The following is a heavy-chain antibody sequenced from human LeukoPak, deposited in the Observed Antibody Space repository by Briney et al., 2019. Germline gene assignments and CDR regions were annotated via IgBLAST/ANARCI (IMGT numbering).Heavy chain of an antibody. D-gene: IGHD1-1*01. CDR2: ISSSSSYI. Sequence: GGSLRLSCAASGFTFSSYSMNWVRQALGKGLEWVSSISSSSSYIYYADSVKGRFTISRDNAKNSLYLQMNSLRAEDTAVYYCARDSPRTTRDYWGQGTLVTVSS. CDR1: GFTFSSYS. V-gene: IGHV3-21*01. J-gene: IGHJ4*02. CDR3: ARDSPRTTRDY.